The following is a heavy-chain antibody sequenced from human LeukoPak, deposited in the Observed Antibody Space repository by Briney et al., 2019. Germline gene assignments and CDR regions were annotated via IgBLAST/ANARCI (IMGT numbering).Heavy chain of an antibody. V-gene: IGHV3-23*01. CDR3: AKVGPPTYYYDSSGYYNVDY. CDR1: GFTFSSYA. CDR2: ISGSGGST. Sequence: GGSLRLSCAASGFTFSSYAMSWVRQAPGKGLEWVSAISGSGGSTYYADFVKGRFTISRDNSKNTLYLQMNSLRAEDTAVYYCAKVGPPTYYYDSSGYYNVDYWGQGTLVTVSS. D-gene: IGHD3-22*01. J-gene: IGHJ4*02.